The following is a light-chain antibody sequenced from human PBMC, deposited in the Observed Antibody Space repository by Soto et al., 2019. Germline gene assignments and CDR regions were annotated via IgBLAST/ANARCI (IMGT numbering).Light chain of an antibody. V-gene: IGLV2-14*01. J-gene: IGLJ2*01. Sequence: QSALTQPASVSGSPGQSITISCTGTSSDVGGYNYVSWYQQHPGKAPKLMIHDVSNRPSGVSNRFSGSKSGNTASLTISGLQAEDEADYYCSSYTSTITLVLFGGGTQLTVL. CDR1: SSDVGGYNY. CDR3: SSYTSTITLVL. CDR2: DVS.